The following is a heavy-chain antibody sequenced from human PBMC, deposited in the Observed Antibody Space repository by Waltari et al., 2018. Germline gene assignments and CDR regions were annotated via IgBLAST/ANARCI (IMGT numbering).Heavy chain of an antibody. Sequence: QLQLQESGPGLMRPSETLSLTCTVPGGAISSTNYYWDWIRQPPGKGLEWIGGVFYSGTTYYNPSFKSRVTISVEKSKKQFSLRLSFVTAADTAMYYCARRRGLTGGDFDLWGQGILVAVSS. D-gene: IGHD2-21*01. CDR3: ARRRGLTGGDFDL. V-gene: IGHV4-39*07. CDR2: VFYSGTT. CDR1: GGAISSTNYY. J-gene: IGHJ4*02.